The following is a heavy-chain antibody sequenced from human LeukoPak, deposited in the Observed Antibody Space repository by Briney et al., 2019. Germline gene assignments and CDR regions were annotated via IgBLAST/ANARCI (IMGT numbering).Heavy chain of an antibody. CDR2: LAYSGNT. V-gene: IGHV4-39*01. Sequence: SETLSLTCTVSGGFIGSSSFYWAWIRQPPGKGLEWIGSLAYSGNTYYKSSLKSRVTLSVDASKDQFSLNLTSVTAADTALFYCASSTSYYYDSSGYFEYWGQGILVTVSS. CDR3: ASSTSYYYDSSGYFEY. CDR1: GGFIGSSSFY. D-gene: IGHD3-22*01. J-gene: IGHJ4*02.